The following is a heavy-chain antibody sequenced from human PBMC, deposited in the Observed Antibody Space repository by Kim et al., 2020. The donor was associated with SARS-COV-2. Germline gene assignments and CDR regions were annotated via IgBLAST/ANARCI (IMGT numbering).Heavy chain of an antibody. CDR3: ARDLINRDSSSWLNWFDP. J-gene: IGHJ5*02. Sequence: SQTLSLTCAISGDSVSSNSAAWNWIRQSPSRGLEWLGRTYYRSKWYNDYAVSVKSRITINPGTSKNQFSLQLNSVTPEDTAVYYCARDLINRDSSSWLNWFDPWGQGTLVTVSS. CDR2: TYYRSKWYN. V-gene: IGHV6-1*01. CDR1: GDSVSSNSAA. D-gene: IGHD6-13*01.